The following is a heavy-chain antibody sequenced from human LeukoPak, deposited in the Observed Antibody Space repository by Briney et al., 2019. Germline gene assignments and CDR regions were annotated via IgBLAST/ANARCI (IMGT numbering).Heavy chain of an antibody. CDR1: GFTFSNYA. V-gene: IGHV3-23*01. CDR2: ISSSGDTT. CDR3: AKDLPHSVVGTTPFDY. D-gene: IGHD1-26*01. Sequence: PGGSLRLSCAASGFTFSNYAMNWVRQAPGKGLEWVSIISSSGDTTYYTDSVKGRFTISRDNSKNTLFLQMNSLRAEDTAIYYCAKDLPHSVVGTTPFDYWGQGTLVAVSS. J-gene: IGHJ4*02.